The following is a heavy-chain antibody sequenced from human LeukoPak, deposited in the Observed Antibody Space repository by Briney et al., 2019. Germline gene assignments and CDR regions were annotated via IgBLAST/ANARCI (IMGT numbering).Heavy chain of an antibody. D-gene: IGHD3-22*01. CDR2: IYPGDSDT. CDR3: ARDRSGAYYYDSSGYYRDAFDI. J-gene: IGHJ3*02. CDR1: GNSFSNYW. Sequence: GESLRISCKGSGNSFSNYWIGWVRQLPGRGLEWMGIIYPGDSDTRYNPSFQGQVTISADKSISTAYLQWSSLKAEDTAVYYCARDRSGAYYYDSSGYYRDAFDIWGQGTMVTVSS. V-gene: IGHV5-51*01.